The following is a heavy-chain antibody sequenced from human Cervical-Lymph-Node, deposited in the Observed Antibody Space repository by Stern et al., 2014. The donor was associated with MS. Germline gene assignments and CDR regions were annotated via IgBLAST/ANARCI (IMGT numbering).Heavy chain of an antibody. V-gene: IGHV1-69*09. CDR1: GGTFSSSYA. Sequence: VQLVESGADVKKPGSSVKDSCKASGGTFSSSYAVSWVRQAPGQGLEWMGRIIPIIGLPNYAQKFQSRLTITAANSTSTVYMELTSLTPEDTAVYYCARGIVSNRPAATLHNLFDPWGQGTLVTVSS. D-gene: IGHD2-15*01. CDR3: ARGIVSNRPAATLHNLFDP. J-gene: IGHJ5*02. CDR2: IIPIIGLP.